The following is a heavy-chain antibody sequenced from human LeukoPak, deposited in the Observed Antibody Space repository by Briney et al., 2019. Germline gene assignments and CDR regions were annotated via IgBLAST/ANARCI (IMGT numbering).Heavy chain of an antibody. CDR2: ISGSGGST. CDR3: AKVDSGIVATGSPYFDY. CDR1: GFTFSSYG. V-gene: IGHV3-23*01. Sequence: GGSLRLSCAASGFTFSSYGMSWVRQAPGKGLEWVSGISGSGGSTYYADSVKGRFTISRDNSKNTLYLQMNSLRAEDTAVYYCAKVDSGIVATGSPYFDYWGQGTLVTVSS. J-gene: IGHJ4*02. D-gene: IGHD6-13*01.